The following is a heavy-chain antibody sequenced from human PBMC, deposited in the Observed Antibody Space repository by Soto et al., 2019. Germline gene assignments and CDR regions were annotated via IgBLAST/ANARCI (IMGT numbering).Heavy chain of an antibody. CDR2: IYYSGST. Sequence: SETLSLTCTVSGGSLSSGGYYWGWLRQPPGKGLEWIGYIYYSGSTYYNPSLKSRVTISVDTSKNQFSLKLSSVTAADTAVYYCARVVRDSSGTDFDYWGQGTLVTVSS. CDR3: ARVVRDSSGTDFDY. CDR1: GGSLSSGGYY. D-gene: IGHD6-19*01. J-gene: IGHJ4*02. V-gene: IGHV4-31*03.